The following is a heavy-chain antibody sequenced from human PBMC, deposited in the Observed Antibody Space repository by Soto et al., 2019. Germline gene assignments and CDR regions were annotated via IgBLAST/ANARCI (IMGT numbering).Heavy chain of an antibody. CDR3: ANIYSTLFTATPSFDF. Sequence: EVQLLESGGGLVQPGGSLRLSCAASGFTFSSSAMSWVRQAPGKGLEWVSTIASSGGNTDYVDSVKGRFTISRDNSKNTLTLQMNSLRAEDTAIYYCANIYSTLFTATPSFDFWGQGTLVTVSS. V-gene: IGHV3-23*01. D-gene: IGHD2-15*01. CDR1: GFTFSSSA. J-gene: IGHJ4*02. CDR2: IASSGGNT.